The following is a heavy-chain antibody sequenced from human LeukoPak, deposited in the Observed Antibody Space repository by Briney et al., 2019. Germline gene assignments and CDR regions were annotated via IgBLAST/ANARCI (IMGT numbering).Heavy chain of an antibody. Sequence: GGSLRLSCAASGFTFSSYWMSWVRQAPGKGLEWVANIKQDGSEKYYVDSVKGRFTISRDNAKNSLYLQMNSLRAEDTAVYYCAREVAVAGIVWFDPWGQGTLVTVSS. CDR3: AREVAVAGIVWFDP. V-gene: IGHV3-7*01. CDR1: GFTFSSYW. CDR2: IKQDGSEK. J-gene: IGHJ5*02. D-gene: IGHD6-19*01.